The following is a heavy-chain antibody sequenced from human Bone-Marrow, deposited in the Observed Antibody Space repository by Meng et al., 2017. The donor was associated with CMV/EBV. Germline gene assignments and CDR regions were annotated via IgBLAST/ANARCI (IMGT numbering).Heavy chain of an antibody. CDR3: ARVARRFTIFYPY. D-gene: IGHD3-9*01. CDR1: GYTFTSYD. CDR2: MNPNSGNT. Sequence: DSVKVSCKASGYTFTSYDINWVRQATGQGLEWMGWMNPNSGNTGYAQKIQGRVTMTRNTSISTAYMELSSLRSEDTAVYYCARVARRFTIFYPYWGQGTLVTVSS. V-gene: IGHV1-8*01. J-gene: IGHJ4*02.